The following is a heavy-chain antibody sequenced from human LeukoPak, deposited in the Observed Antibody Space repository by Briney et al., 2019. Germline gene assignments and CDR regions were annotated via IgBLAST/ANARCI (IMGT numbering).Heavy chain of an antibody. J-gene: IGHJ3*02. D-gene: IGHD3-3*01. CDR3: ARNGPHHYDFWSVERAFDI. Sequence: GGSLRLSCAASGFTFSSYAMSWVRQAPGKGLEWVSAISGSGGSTYYADSVKGRFTISRDNSKNTLYLQMNSLRADDTAVYYCARNGPHHYDFWSVERAFDIWGQGTMVTVSS. V-gene: IGHV3-23*01. CDR1: GFTFSSYA. CDR2: ISGSGGST.